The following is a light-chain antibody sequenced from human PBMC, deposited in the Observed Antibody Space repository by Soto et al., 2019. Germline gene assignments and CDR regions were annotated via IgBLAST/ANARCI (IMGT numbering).Light chain of an antibody. CDR1: SSDIGDYDY. CDR2: EVS. Sequence: QSVLTQPASVSGSPGQSITISCTGSSSDIGDYDYVSWYQQHPGKAPKVLISEVSNRPSGVSNRFSGSKSGNTASLTISGLQAEDEADHYCNSYATGNTRVFGTGTKVTVL. J-gene: IGLJ1*01. V-gene: IGLV2-14*01. CDR3: NSYATGNTRV.